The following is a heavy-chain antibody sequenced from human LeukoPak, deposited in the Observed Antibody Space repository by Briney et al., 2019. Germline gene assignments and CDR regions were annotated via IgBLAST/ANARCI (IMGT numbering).Heavy chain of an antibody. V-gene: IGHV3-48*03. CDR2: ISSSGSTI. Sequence: PGGSLRLSCAASGFTFSSYEMNWVRQAPGKGLEWVSYISSSGSTIYYADSVKGRFTISRDNAKNSLYLQMNSLRAEDTAVYYCARWTTVTTLWYFDYWGRGTLVTVSS. CDR1: GFTFSSYE. J-gene: IGHJ4*02. CDR3: ARWTTVTTLWYFDY. D-gene: IGHD4-17*01.